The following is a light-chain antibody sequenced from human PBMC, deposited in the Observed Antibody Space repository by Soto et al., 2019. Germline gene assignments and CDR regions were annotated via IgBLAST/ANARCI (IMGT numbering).Light chain of an antibody. CDR2: EGT. V-gene: IGLV2-23*01. CDR3: CSYAGGNTYV. CDR1: TSDVGAYNL. J-gene: IGLJ1*01. Sequence: QSALTQPASVSGSPGQSITISCTGTTSDVGAYNLVFWYQRLPGKAPKLLIFEGTKRPSGVSSRFSGSKSGNTASLTIFGLRAEDEADYFCCSYAGGNTYVLGTGTKVTVL.